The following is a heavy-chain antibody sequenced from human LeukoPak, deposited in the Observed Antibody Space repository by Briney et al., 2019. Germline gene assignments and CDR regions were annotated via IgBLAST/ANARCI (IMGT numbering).Heavy chain of an antibody. V-gene: IGHV3-30*03. J-gene: IGHJ4*02. CDR3: ARKTFYYDNIKGYLDY. D-gene: IGHD3-22*01. CDR2: ISYDGSNK. CDR1: GFTFSSYG. Sequence: GRSLRLSCAASGFTFSSYGMHWVRQAPGKGLEWVAVISYDGSNKYYADSVKGRFTISRDNSKNTLYLQMNSLRAEDTAVYYCARKTFYYDNIKGYLDYWGPGTLVTVSS.